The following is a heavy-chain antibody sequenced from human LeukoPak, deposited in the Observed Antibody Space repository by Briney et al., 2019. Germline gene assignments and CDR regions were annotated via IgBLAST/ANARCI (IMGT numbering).Heavy chain of an antibody. Sequence: GESLKISCKTSGQSFTNYWIGWVRQMPGKGLEWMGIIHPGGSEVQYSLAFQGQVTISADKSINTAYLHWSSLKASDTAIYYCACGEFYSTWSDPWGRGTLVTVSS. V-gene: IGHV5-51*01. J-gene: IGHJ5*02. CDR3: ACGEFYSTWSDP. CDR2: IHPGGSEV. D-gene: IGHD3-10*01. CDR1: GQSFTNYW.